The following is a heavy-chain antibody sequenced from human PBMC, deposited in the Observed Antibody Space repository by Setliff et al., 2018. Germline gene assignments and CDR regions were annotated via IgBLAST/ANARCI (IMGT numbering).Heavy chain of an antibody. CDR1: GFTFSSYS. D-gene: IGHD3-3*01. V-gene: IGHV3-48*01. J-gene: IGHJ6*03. CDR3: ARGRHPPWSGYPYYYMDV. Sequence: ASVKVSCAASGFTFSSYSMNWVRQAPGKGLEWVSYISSSSSTIYYADSVKGRFTISRDNAKNSLYLQMNSLRAEDTAVYYCARGRHPPWSGYPYYYMDVWGKGTTVTVSS. CDR2: ISSSSSTI.